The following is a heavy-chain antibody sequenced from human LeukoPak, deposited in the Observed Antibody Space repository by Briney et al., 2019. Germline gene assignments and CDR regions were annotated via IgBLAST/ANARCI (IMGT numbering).Heavy chain of an antibody. CDR1: GIIFSSDA. CDR2: ITKSGDTS. Sequence: GGSLRLSCAASGIIFSSDAMSWVRQVPGKGLEWVSLITKSGDTSYYADSVKGRFTISRDNAKNSLYLQMNSLRAEDTAVYYCASMGEWELTQFDYWGQGTLVTVSS. V-gene: IGHV3-23*01. J-gene: IGHJ4*02. D-gene: IGHD1-26*01. CDR3: ASMGEWELTQFDY.